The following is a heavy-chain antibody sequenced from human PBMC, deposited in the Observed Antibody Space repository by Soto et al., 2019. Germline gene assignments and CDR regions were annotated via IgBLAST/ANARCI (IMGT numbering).Heavy chain of an antibody. D-gene: IGHD1-26*01. CDR2: TKNKAQRYTT. CDR3: VRWDSGNPEN. CDR1: GFTLSDHY. J-gene: IGHJ4*02. Sequence: EVQLVESGGGLVQPGGPLRLSCVVSGFTLSDHYIDWVRQAPGKGLEWVGRTKNKAQRYTTEYAASVKGRFTISRDDSENSGYLQMNSLKTEDTAVYYCVRWDSGNPENWGQGTLVTVSS. V-gene: IGHV3-72*01.